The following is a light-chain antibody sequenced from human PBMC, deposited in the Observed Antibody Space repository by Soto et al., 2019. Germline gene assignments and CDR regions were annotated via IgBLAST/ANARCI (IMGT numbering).Light chain of an antibody. Sequence: QSVLTQPPSASGTPGLRVTFSCSGSSSNIGSNPVSWYQQLPGTAPKLVFYDDERPSGVPDRFSGSKSGTSASLAISGLQSEDEAVYYCAAWDASLNGVVFGGGTKVTVL. CDR1: SSNIGSNP. CDR3: AAWDASLNGVV. J-gene: IGLJ2*01. CDR2: DD. V-gene: IGLV1-44*01.